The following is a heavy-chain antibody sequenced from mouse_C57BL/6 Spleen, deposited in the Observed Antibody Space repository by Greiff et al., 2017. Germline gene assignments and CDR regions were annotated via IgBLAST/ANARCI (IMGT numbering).Heavy chain of an antibody. V-gene: IGHV1-54*01. CDR1: GYAFTNYL. Sequence: LVESGAELVRPGTSVKVSCKASGYAFTNYLIEWVKQRPGQGLEWIGVINPGSGGTNYNEKFKGKATLTADKSSSTAYMQLSSLTSEDSAVYFCARSGTGFAYWGQGTLVTVSA. D-gene: IGHD3-1*01. J-gene: IGHJ3*01. CDR3: ARSGTGFAY. CDR2: INPGSGGT.